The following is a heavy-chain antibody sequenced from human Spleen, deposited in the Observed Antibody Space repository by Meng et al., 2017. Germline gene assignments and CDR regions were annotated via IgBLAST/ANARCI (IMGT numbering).Heavy chain of an antibody. CDR3: ARLTPAIDY. J-gene: IGHJ4*02. V-gene: IGHV4-4*02. Sequence: QVQLQESGPGLVKPSGTLSLSCAVSGGSSSSNNWWTWVRQPPGKGLEWIGEISHSGSTNYNPSLKTRVTISVDKSNSQFSLKLSSVTAADTAVYYCARLTPAIDYWGQGTLVTVSS. CDR2: ISHSGST. CDR1: GGSSSSNNW. D-gene: IGHD4-23*01.